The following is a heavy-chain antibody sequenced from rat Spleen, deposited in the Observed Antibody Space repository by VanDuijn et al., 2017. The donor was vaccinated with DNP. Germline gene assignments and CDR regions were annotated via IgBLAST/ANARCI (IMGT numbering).Heavy chain of an antibody. J-gene: IGHJ3*01. V-gene: IGHV2S63*01. CDR1: GFSLTDYS. Sequence: EVQLKESGPGLVQPSQTLSLTCTVSGFSLTDYSVHWVRQPPGKGLEWMGVMWRGGNTAYNSALKSRLSISRDTSKSQVFLKMNSLQTEDTAIYYCTRDSSTEGPAYWGQGTLVTVSS. D-gene: IGHD1-11*01. CDR3: TRDSSTEGPAY. CDR2: MWRGGNT.